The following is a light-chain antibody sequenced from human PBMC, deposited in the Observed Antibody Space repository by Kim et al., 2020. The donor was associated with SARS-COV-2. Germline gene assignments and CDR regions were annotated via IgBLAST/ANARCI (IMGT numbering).Light chain of an antibody. CDR3: QKYNSAPWT. V-gene: IGKV1-27*01. CDR2: AAS. CDR1: QDIANS. Sequence: STVGDRVTITCQASQDIANSVAWDQPKPGKVPQVLIYAASSLQSGVPSRFSGSGSGTEFTLTIGSLQTEGVATYYCQKYNSAPWTFGPGTKVDIK. J-gene: IGKJ1*01.